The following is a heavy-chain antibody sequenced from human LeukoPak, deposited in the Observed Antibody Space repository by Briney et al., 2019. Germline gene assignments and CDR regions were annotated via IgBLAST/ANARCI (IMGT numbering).Heavy chain of an antibody. V-gene: IGHV3-7*01. CDR3: ARDRGWTGTIPYYFDY. Sequence: QPGGSLRLSCAASGFILSGNWMSWVRQAPGKGLEWVANIKQDGSERHYVDSVKGRFTISRDNAKNSLYLQMNSLRAEDTAVYYCARDRGWTGTIPYYFDYWGQGTLVTVSS. CDR1: GFILSGNW. J-gene: IGHJ4*02. D-gene: IGHD1-7*01. CDR2: IKQDGSER.